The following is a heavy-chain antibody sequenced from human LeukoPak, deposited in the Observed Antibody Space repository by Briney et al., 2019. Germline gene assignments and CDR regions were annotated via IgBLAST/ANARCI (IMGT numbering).Heavy chain of an antibody. D-gene: IGHD6-13*01. CDR2: MSPESGNT. Sequence: ASVKVSCKASGYTFTTLDINWVRQTTGQGLEWMGWMSPESGNTDYAQKFQGRVTMTRDTSISTAYMELTSLTSDDTAAYYCARGVTAGVDFWGQGTLVTVSS. J-gene: IGHJ4*02. V-gene: IGHV1-8*01. CDR1: GYTFTTLD. CDR3: ARGVTAGVDF.